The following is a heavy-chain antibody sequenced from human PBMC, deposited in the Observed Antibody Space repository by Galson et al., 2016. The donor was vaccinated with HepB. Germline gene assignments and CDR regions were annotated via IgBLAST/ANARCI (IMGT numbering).Heavy chain of an antibody. D-gene: IGHD4-11*01. CDR1: GDSISSTNW. Sequence: SETLSLTCAVSGDSISSTNWWSWVRQPPGKGLEWIGEIYHSGSTNYNPSLKSRVTMSVDKSKNQFSLRLSSVTAADPAVYYCIRAAPTTNWFDPWGQGTLVTVSS. CDR3: IRAAPTTNWFDP. V-gene: IGHV4-4*02. J-gene: IGHJ5*02. CDR2: IYHSGST.